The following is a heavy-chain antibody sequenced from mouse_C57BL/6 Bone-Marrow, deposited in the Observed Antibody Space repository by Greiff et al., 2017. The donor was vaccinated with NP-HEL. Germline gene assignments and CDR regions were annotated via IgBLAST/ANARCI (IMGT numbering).Heavy chain of an antibody. CDR2: IDPSDSYT. V-gene: IGHV1-69*01. CDR3: ARGGYYVYAMDD. CDR1: GYTFTSYW. Sequence: QVQLQQPGAELVMPGASVKLSCKASGYTFTSYWMHWVKQRPGQGLEWIGEIDPSDSYTNYNQKFKGKSTLTVDKSSSTAYMQLSSLTSEDSAVYYCARGGYYVYAMDDWGQGTSVTVSS. J-gene: IGHJ4*01. D-gene: IGHD2-3*01.